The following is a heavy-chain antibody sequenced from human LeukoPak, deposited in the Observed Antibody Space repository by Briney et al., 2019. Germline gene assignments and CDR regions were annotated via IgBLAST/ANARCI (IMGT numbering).Heavy chain of an antibody. J-gene: IGHJ4*02. CDR1: GFTFSSYG. Sequence: GGSLRLSCAASGFTFSSYGMHWVRQAPGKGLEWVAFIRYDGSNKYCADSVKGRFTTSRDNSKNTLYLQMNSLRAEDTAVYYCAKDSYAASQHFDYWGQGTLVTVSS. CDR2: IRYDGSNK. V-gene: IGHV3-30*02. CDR3: AKDSYAASQHFDY. D-gene: IGHD4/OR15-4a*01.